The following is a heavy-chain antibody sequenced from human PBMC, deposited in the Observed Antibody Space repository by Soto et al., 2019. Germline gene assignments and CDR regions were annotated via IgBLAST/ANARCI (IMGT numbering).Heavy chain of an antibody. CDR1: GFTVSSNY. V-gene: IGHV3-53*01. Sequence: PGGSLRLSCAASGFTVSSNYMSWVRQAPGKGLEWVSVIYSGGSTYYADSVKGRFTISRDNSKNTLYLQMNSLRAEDTAVYYCARDGAFYDILTGYSQAFYFDYWGQGTLVTVSS. J-gene: IGHJ4*02. CDR2: IYSGGST. D-gene: IGHD3-9*01. CDR3: ARDGAFYDILTGYSQAFYFDY.